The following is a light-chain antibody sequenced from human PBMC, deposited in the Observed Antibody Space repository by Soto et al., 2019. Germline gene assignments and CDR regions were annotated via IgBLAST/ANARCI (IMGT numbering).Light chain of an antibody. CDR1: QSVSSSD. V-gene: IGKV3-20*01. CDR2: GAS. CDR3: QQYGSSPRT. Sequence: EIVLTQSPGTLALSPGERDTLSCRASQSVSSSDLAWYQQKPGQAPRLLIYGASSRATGIPDRFSGSGSGTDFTLTISSLEPEDCAVYYCQQYGSSPRTFGQGTKVELK. J-gene: IGKJ1*01.